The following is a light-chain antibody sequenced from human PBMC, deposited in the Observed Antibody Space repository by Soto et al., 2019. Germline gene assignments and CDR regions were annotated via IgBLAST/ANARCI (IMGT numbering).Light chain of an antibody. V-gene: IGKV2-28*01. CDR1: QSLLYGNGYHY. Sequence: EIVMTQSPLSLPVTPGEPASISCRSSQSLLYGNGYHYLDWYLQKPGRPPQLLIYLGSNRASGVPDRFSGSGSGTDFTLRISRVEAEDVGVYYCMQALQTPLTFGGGTNVDI. CDR3: MQALQTPLT. CDR2: LGS. J-gene: IGKJ4*01.